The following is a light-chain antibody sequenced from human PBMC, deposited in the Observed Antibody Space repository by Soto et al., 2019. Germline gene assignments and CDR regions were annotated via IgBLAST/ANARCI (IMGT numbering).Light chain of an antibody. J-gene: IGLJ1*01. CDR2: ANN. CDR1: SSNIGAGYD. V-gene: IGLV1-40*01. Sequence: QSVLTQPPSVSGAPGQRVTISCTGSSSNIGAGYDVHWYQQLPGTAPKLLIYANNNRPSGVPDRFSGSKSVTSASLAITGLQAEDEADYYCQSYDSSLSGSRVFGTVTKVTVL. CDR3: QSYDSSLSGSRV.